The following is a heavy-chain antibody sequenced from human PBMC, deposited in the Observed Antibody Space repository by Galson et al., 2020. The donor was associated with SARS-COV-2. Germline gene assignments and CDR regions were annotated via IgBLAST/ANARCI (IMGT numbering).Heavy chain of an antibody. D-gene: IGHD3-10*01. CDR1: GFTFSSYA. J-gene: IGHJ4*02. CDR2: ISYDGSNK. Sequence: GGSLRLSCAASGFTFSSYALPWVRQAPGKGLEWVAIISYDGSNKYYADSVKGRFTISRDNSKHTLYLQMDSLRAEDTAGYYCAKDARLLVWYGESPDYWGQGSLVTVSS. CDR3: AKDARLLVWYGESPDY. V-gene: IGHV3-30*18.